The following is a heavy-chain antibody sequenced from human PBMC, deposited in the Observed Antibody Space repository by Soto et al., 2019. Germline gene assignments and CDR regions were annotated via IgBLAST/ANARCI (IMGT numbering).Heavy chain of an antibody. CDR2: IIPIFGTA. D-gene: IGHD6-13*01. V-gene: IGHV1-69*01. J-gene: IGHJ3*02. CDR3: ARGRSSSWYLIKDAFDI. Sequence: QVQLVQSGAEVKKPGSSVKVSCKASGGTFSSYAISWVRQAPGQGLEWMGGIIPIFGTANYAQKFQGRVTITADESTSTAYMELSSLRSEDTAVYYCARGRSSSWYLIKDAFDIWGQGTMFTVSS. CDR1: GGTFSSYA.